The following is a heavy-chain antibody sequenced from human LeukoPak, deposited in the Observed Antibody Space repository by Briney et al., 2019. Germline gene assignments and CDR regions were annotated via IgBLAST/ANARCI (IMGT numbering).Heavy chain of an antibody. CDR2: ISCNSGSI. V-gene: IGHV3-9*01. D-gene: IGHD2-2*01. J-gene: IGHJ5*02. CDR1: GFTFGDYA. CDR3: AKGRDKYQLLSKNWFDP. Sequence: GGSLRLSCAASGFTFGDYAMHWVRQAPGKGLEWVSGISCNSGSIGYADSVKGRFTISRDNAKNPLYLQMNSLRAEDTALYYCAKGRDKYQLLSKNWFDPWGQGTLVTVSS.